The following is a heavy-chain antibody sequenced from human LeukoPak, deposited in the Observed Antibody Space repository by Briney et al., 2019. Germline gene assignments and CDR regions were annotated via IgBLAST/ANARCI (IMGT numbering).Heavy chain of an antibody. Sequence: GRSLRLSCAASGFTFSSYAMHWVRQAPGKGLEWVAVISYDGSNKYYADSVEGRFTISRDNSKNTLYLQMNSLRAEDTAVYYCARQLTRNYYYYYYMDVWGKGTTVTVSS. CDR2: ISYDGSNK. V-gene: IGHV3-30-3*01. J-gene: IGHJ6*03. CDR3: ARQLTRNYYYYYYMDV. D-gene: IGHD1-14*01. CDR1: GFTFSSYA.